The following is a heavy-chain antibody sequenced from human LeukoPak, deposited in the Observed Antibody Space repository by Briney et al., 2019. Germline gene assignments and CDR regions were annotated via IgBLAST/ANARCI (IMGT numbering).Heavy chain of an antibody. D-gene: IGHD6-13*01. CDR3: AKDSSSWYIDY. CDR2: ISGSGGST. V-gene: IGHV3-23*01. CDR1: GFTFSSYG. J-gene: IGHJ4*02. Sequence: GGSPRLSCAASGFTFSSYGMSWVRQAPGKGLEWVSAISGSGGSTYYADSVKGRFTISRDNSKNTLYLQMNSLRAEDTAVYYCAKDSSSWYIDYWGQGTLVTVSS.